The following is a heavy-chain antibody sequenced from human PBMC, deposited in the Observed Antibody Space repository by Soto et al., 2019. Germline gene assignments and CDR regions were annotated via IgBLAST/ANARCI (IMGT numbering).Heavy chain of an antibody. J-gene: IGHJ4*02. CDR2: IIPIFGTA. V-gene: IGHV1-69*13. D-gene: IGHD6-6*01. Sequence: SVKVSCKASGGTFSSYAISWVRQAPGQGLEWMGGIIPIFGTANYAQKFQGRVTITADESTSTAYMELSSLRSEDTAVYYCARVGIYSSSWYYFDYWGQGTLVTVSS. CDR3: ARVGIYSSSWYYFDY. CDR1: GGTFSSYA.